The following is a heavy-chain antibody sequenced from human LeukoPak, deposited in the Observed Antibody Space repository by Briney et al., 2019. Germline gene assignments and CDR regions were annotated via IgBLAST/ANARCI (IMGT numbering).Heavy chain of an antibody. CDR3: ARARREFSRAQGDWLYYGMDV. V-gene: IGHV1-18*01. J-gene: IGHJ6*02. CDR2: ISPYNGDT. CDR1: GYTFTTFG. D-gene: IGHD3-9*01. Sequence: ASVKVSCKASGYTFTTFGISCVRQAPGQGLERMGWISPYNGDTSYVQKLQGRVTMTTDTSTSTAYMELRSLRSDDTAIYYCARARREFSRAQGDWLYYGMDVWGQATTVTVS.